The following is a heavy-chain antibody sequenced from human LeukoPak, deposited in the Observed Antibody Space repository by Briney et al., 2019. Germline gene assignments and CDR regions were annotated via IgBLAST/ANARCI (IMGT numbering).Heavy chain of an antibody. CDR2: ISASGDST. V-gene: IGHV3-23*01. Sequence: QPGGSLRLSCAVSGFTFSSYAMTWVRQAPGKGLEWVSGISASGDSTVYADSVKGRFTISRDNSKNTLYLQVSNLRAEGTAVYYCAKSLRRSGYDLDYWGQGTLVTVSS. D-gene: IGHD5-12*01. J-gene: IGHJ4*02. CDR3: AKSLRRSGYDLDY. CDR1: GFTFSSYA.